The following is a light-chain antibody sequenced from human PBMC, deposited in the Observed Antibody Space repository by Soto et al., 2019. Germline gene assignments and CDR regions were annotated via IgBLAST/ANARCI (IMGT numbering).Light chain of an antibody. CDR1: QSVSSN. V-gene: IGKV3-15*01. Sequence: EIVMTQSPATLSVSPGERATLSGRASQSVSSNLVWYQQKPGQAPRLLIYGASTRATGIPARFSGSGSGTEFTLTISSLQSEDFAVYYCQQYNNWPPLTFGGGTKVEIK. CDR2: GAS. CDR3: QQYNNWPPLT. J-gene: IGKJ4*01.